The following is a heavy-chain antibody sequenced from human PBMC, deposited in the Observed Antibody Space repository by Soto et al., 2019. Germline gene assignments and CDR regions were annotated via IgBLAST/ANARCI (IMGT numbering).Heavy chain of an antibody. CDR3: ARRSKRLNWFDP. J-gene: IGHJ5*02. V-gene: IGHV4-39*01. D-gene: IGHD3-16*02. CDR1: GGSISSSSYY. Sequence: SETLSLTCTVSGGSISSSSYYWGWIRQPPGKGLEWIGSIYYSGSTYYNPSLKSGVTISVDTSKNQFSLKLGSVTAADTAVYYCARRSKRLNWFDPWGQGTLVTVSS. CDR2: IYYSGST.